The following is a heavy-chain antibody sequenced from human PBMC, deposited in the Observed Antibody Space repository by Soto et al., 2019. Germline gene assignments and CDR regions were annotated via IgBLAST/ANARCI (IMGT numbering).Heavy chain of an antibody. V-gene: IGHV3-53*02. J-gene: IGHJ6*02. CDR1: GFTVSSNY. CDR2: IYSGGST. D-gene: IGHD3-10*01. Sequence: EVQLVETGGGLIQPGGSLRLSCAASGFTVSSNYMSWVRQAPGKGLEWVSVIYSGGSTYYADSVKGRFTISRDNSKNTLYPQMNSLRAEDTAVYYCARDERGSGMDVWGQGTTVTVSS. CDR3: ARDERGSGMDV.